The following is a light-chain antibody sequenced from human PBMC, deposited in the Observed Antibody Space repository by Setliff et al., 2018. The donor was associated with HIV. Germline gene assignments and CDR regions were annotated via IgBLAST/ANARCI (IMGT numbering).Light chain of an antibody. Sequence: QSVLTQPASVSGSPGQSIIISCPGTSSDIGDYNYVSWYQQHPGKAPQLLIYGVTNRPSGISNRFSGSKSGSTASLTISGLQAEDEAVYYCCSYRNTKICVFGSGTKVTVL. CDR1: SSDIGDYNY. J-gene: IGLJ6*01. V-gene: IGLV2-14*03. CDR2: GVT. CDR3: CSYRNTKICV.